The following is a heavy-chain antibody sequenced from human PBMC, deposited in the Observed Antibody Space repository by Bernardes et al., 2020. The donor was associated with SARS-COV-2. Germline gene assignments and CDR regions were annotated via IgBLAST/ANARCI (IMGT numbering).Heavy chain of an antibody. Sequence: ASVKVSCMASGYTFTSYGIGWVRQAPGQGLEWMGWISAFNDDTTYEQKFQGRVTMTTDTSTTTAYMELRSLRSDDTAVYYCGRRLGEGGFDYWGQGSLVTVSS. D-gene: IGHD6-6*01. V-gene: IGHV1-18*01. J-gene: IGHJ4*02. CDR3: GRRLGEGGFDY. CDR2: ISAFNDDT. CDR1: GYTFTSYG.